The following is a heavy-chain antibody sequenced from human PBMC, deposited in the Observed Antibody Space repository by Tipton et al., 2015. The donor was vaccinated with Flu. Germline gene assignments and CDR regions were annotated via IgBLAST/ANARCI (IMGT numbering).Heavy chain of an antibody. CDR1: GRFFSSYY. CDR2: ICHNQYS. J-gene: IGHJ4*02. V-gene: IGHV4-59*12. D-gene: IGHD2-2*01. Sequence: LRLSCTVSGRFFSSYYWNWIRQSPGKGLEWIGYICHNQYSKYNPSLKSRVSISVDTSKSQFSLQLRSVTAADTAVYYCARDPSLGMPDFFDSWGQGILVTASS. CDR3: ARDPSLGMPDFFDS.